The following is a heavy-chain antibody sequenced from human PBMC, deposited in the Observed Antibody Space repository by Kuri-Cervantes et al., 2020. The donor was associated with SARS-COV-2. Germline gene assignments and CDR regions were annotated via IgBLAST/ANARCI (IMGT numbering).Heavy chain of an antibody. CDR1: GGSFSGYY. CDR2: INHSGST. Sequence: GSLRLSCAVYGGSFSGYYWSWIRQPPGKGLEWIGEINHSGSTNYNPSLKSRVTISVDTSKNQFSLKLSSVTAADTAVYFCARDNILYSGSGFDLWGQGTLVTVSS. V-gene: IGHV4-34*01. J-gene: IGHJ4*02. D-gene: IGHD1-26*01. CDR3: ARDNILYSGSGFDL.